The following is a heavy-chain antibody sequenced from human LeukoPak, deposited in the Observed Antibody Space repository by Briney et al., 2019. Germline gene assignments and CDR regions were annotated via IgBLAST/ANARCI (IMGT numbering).Heavy chain of an antibody. Sequence: GSLRLSCAASGFTFSSYSMNWVRQAPGKGLEWVSSISSSSSYIYYADSVKGRFTISRDNAKNSLYLQMNSLRAEDTAVYYCARDGDSGWYFDYWGQGTLVTVSS. J-gene: IGHJ4*02. D-gene: IGHD6-19*01. CDR2: ISSSSSYI. V-gene: IGHV3-21*01. CDR1: GFTFSSYS. CDR3: ARDGDSGWYFDY.